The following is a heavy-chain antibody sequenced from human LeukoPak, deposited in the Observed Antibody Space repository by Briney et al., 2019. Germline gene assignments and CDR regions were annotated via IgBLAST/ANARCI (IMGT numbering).Heavy chain of an antibody. CDR2: VHLSGTS. D-gene: IGHD1-26*01. V-gene: IGHV4-4*02. Sequence: EPSGTLSLTCAVSGGSLLTTNWWRWVRQPPGKGLEWIGEVHLSGTSNYNPSLKSRVIMSIDKSKNQLSLKLTSVTAADTAMYYCARESGAFYPFGFWGQGTLVTVSS. CDR3: ARESGAFYPFGF. CDR1: GGSLLTTNW. J-gene: IGHJ4*02.